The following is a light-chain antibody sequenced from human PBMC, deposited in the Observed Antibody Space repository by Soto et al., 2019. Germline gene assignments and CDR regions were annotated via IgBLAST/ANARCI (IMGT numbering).Light chain of an antibody. Sequence: DIQMTQSPSSLSASVADRVTITCRASQNISNYLNWYQQKPGKAPKLLIYAASSLQSGVPSRFIGCGSGTGFTLTISILQAEDFATYYCQQSYSTSPSTFGQGTKLEI. CDR2: AAS. CDR3: QQSYSTSPST. J-gene: IGKJ2*02. CDR1: QNISNY. V-gene: IGKV1-39*01.